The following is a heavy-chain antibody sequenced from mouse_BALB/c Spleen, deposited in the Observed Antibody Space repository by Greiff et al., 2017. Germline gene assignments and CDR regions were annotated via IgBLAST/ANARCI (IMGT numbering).Heavy chain of an antibody. V-gene: IGHV5-17*02. CDR2: ISSGSSTI. Sequence: EVQRVESGGGLVKPGGSRKLSCAASGFTFSSFGMHWVRQAPEKGLEWVAYISSGSSTIYYIDTVKGRFTISRDNPKNTLFLQMTSLRSEDTAMYYCARSHRYDGLDYWGQGTTLTVSS. CDR3: ARSHRYDGLDY. J-gene: IGHJ2*01. D-gene: IGHD2-14*01. CDR1: GFTFSSFG.